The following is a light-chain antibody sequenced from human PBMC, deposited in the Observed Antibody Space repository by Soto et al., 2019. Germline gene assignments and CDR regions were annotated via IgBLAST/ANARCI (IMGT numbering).Light chain of an antibody. V-gene: IGKV1-5*03. CDR1: QTIYSW. Sequence: DTQLTHSPSTPSASVGTRVTITCRASQTIYSWLAWYQQNPAKAPKLLIYKASTLESGVPSMFSGSGSGTESTLTISSLQADDFATYYCQQYNDLSTFGGVTRVDIK. J-gene: IGKJ4*01. CDR2: KAS. CDR3: QQYNDLST.